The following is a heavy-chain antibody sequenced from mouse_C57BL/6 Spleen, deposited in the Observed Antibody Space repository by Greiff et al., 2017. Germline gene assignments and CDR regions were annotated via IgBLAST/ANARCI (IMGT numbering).Heavy chain of an antibody. CDR1: GFTFSDYG. CDR2: ISNLAYSI. D-gene: IGHD1-1*01. V-gene: IGHV5-15*01. J-gene: IGHJ3*01. Sequence: EVHLVESGGGLVQPGGSLKLSCAASGFTFSDYGMAWVRQAPRKGPEWVAFISNLAYSIYYADTVTGRFTISRENAKNTLYLEMSSLRSEDTAMYYCARQGGSSYGFAYWGQGTLVTVSA. CDR3: ARQGGSSYGFAY.